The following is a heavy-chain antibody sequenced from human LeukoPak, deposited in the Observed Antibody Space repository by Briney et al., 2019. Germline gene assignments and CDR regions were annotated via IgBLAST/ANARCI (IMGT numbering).Heavy chain of an antibody. V-gene: IGHV4-4*02. CDR1: GGSISSSNW. CDR3: ARWKDGDPYFDY. CDR2: IYHSGST. D-gene: IGHD4-17*01. J-gene: IGHJ4*02. Sequence: SETLSLTCAVSGGSISSSNWWSWVRQPPGQGLEWIGDIYHSGSTNYNPSLKSRVTISIDQSKNQFSLKLSSVTAADTAVYYCARWKDGDPYFDYWGQGTLVTVSS.